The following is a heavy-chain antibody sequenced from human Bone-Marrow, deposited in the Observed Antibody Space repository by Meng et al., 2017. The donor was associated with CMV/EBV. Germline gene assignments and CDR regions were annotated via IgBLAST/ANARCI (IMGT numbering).Heavy chain of an antibody. CDR2: IYSGGST. Sequence: GESLKISCAASGFTVSSNYMSWVRQAPGKGLEWVSVIYSGGSTYYADSVKGRFIISSDNSKNTLYLQMNSLRPEDTAVYYCANGDSYYYDSSGRSGYWGQGTLVTVSS. CDR1: GFTVSSNY. D-gene: IGHD3-22*01. CDR3: ANGDSYYYDSSGRSGY. J-gene: IGHJ4*02. V-gene: IGHV3-66*02.